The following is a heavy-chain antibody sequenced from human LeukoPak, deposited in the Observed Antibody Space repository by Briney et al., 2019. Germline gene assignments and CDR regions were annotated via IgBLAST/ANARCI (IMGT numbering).Heavy chain of an antibody. CDR3: VRSRAFNSGAFDP. J-gene: IGHJ5*02. Sequence: SETLSLTCTVSGASVSSASYWSWIRQPPGKGVEWIAHIYNGVNTNYNPSLKSRVTISVDTSKNQFSLRLNSVTAADTAVYYCVRSRAFNSGAFDPWGQGSLVTVPS. CDR2: IYNGVNT. CDR1: GASVSSASY. V-gene: IGHV4-61*01. D-gene: IGHD1-26*01.